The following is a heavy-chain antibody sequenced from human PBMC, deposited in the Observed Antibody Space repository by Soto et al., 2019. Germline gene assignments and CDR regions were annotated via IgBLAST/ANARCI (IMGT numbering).Heavy chain of an antibody. CDR2: IDPSDSYT. J-gene: IGHJ6*02. D-gene: IGHD3-22*01. CDR1: GYSFTSYW. Sequence: LKIACKGSGYSFTSYWIGWVRQIPVKGLEWMGRIDPSDSYTNYSPSFQGHVTISADKSISTAYLQWSSLKASDTAMYYCARLGADAQNYYDSSGYPASVWGQGTTVTVSS. V-gene: IGHV5-10-1*01. CDR3: ARLGADAQNYYDSSGYPASV.